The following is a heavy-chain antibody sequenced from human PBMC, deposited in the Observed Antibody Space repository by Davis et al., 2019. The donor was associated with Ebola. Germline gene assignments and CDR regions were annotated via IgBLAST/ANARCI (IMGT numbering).Heavy chain of an antibody. CDR2: ISSRSTYI. J-gene: IGHJ4*02. CDR3: VRESGYSGYDLGY. CDR1: GFTFISYS. D-gene: IGHD5-12*01. Sequence: PGGSLRLSCAASGFTFISYSMNWVRQAPGKGLEWVSSISSRSTYIYYADSVKGRFTISRDNAKNSLYLQMNSLRAEDTAVYYCVRESGYSGYDLGYWGQGTLVTVSS. V-gene: IGHV3-21*01.